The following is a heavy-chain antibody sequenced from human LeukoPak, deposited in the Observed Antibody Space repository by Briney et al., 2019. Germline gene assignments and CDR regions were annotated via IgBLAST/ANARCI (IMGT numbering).Heavy chain of an antibody. CDR2: ISGSGGST. J-gene: IGHJ3*02. CDR3: ARQGVVGAFDI. CDR1: GFTFSSYA. Sequence: GGSLRLSCAASGFTFSSYAMSWVRQAPGKGLEWVSAISGSGGSTYYADSVKGRFTISRDNSKNTLYLEMNSLGRDDTAVYYCARQGVVGAFDIWGQGTMVTVSS. D-gene: IGHD2-15*01. V-gene: IGHV3-23*01.